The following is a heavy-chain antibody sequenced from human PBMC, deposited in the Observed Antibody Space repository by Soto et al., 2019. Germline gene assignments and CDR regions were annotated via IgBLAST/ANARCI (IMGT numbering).Heavy chain of an antibody. J-gene: IGHJ4*02. CDR2: IYPGDSDT. D-gene: IGHD6-6*01. CDR1: GYSFTIYW. Sequence: GECLTVSFNGSGYSFTIYWIAWVLQLPGKGLEWMGMIYPGDSDTRYSPSFQGQVTISADKSITTAYLQWSSLSASDTSMYYCARSYSSSSYFDFWGQGTLVTVSS. CDR3: ARSYSSSSYFDF. V-gene: IGHV5-51*01.